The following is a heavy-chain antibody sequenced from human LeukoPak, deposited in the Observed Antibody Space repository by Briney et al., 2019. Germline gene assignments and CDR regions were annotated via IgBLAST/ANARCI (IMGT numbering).Heavy chain of an antibody. CDR1: GFSVSFNY. J-gene: IGHJ6*03. CDR2: IFSGGST. CDR3: AKDKWDSSGWAYYYYYYMDV. Sequence: GGSLRLSCAASGFSVSFNYMTWVRQAPGKGLEWVSVIFSGGSTYYADSVKGRFTISRDNSKNTLYLQMNSLRAEDTAVYYCAKDKWDSSGWAYYYYYYMDVWGKGTTVTISS. D-gene: IGHD6-19*01. V-gene: IGHV3-53*05.